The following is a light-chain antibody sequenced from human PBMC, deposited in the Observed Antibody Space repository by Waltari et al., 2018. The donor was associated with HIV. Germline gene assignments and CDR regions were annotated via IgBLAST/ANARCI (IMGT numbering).Light chain of an antibody. Sequence: EIVLTQSPGTLSLSPGERATLSCRASQSVSSSYLAWYQQKPGQAPRLLIYGASSRATGIPDRFSGSGSGTDFTLTISRLEPEDFAVYYCQQRSNGAPLTFGGGTKVEIK. CDR3: QQRSNGAPLT. J-gene: IGKJ4*01. CDR2: GAS. CDR1: QSVSSSY. V-gene: IGKV3D-20*02.